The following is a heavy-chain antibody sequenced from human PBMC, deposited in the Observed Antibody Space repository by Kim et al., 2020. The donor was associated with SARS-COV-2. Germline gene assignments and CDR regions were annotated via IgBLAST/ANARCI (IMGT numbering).Heavy chain of an antibody. D-gene: IGHD3-22*01. CDR1: GFTFSSYW. CDR3: TRGYYYDSTGYYPDY. Sequence: GGSLRLSCAASGFTFSSYWMSWVRQAPGKGLEWVANIKEDGSEKYYVDSLKGRFTISRDNAKNSLYLQMNSLRAEDTALYYCTRGYYYDSTGYYPDYWGQGTLVTVSS. V-gene: IGHV3-7*01. CDR2: IKEDGSEK. J-gene: IGHJ4*02.